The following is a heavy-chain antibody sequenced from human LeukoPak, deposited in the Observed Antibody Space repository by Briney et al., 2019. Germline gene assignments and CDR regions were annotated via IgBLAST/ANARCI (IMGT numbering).Heavy chain of an antibody. D-gene: IGHD5-18*01. CDR3: ARDRGTYSLNAFDI. CDR1: GGSISSGSYY. CDR2: IYTSGST. V-gene: IGHV4-61*02. Sequence: SQTLSLTCTVSGGSISSGSYYWSWIRQPAGKGLEWIGRIYTSGSTNYNPSLKSRVTISVDTSKNQFSPKLSSVTAADTAVYYCARDRGTYSLNAFDIWGQGTMVTVSS. J-gene: IGHJ3*02.